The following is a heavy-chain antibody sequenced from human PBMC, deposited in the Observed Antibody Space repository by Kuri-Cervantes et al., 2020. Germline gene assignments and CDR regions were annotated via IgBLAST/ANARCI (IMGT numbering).Heavy chain of an antibody. D-gene: IGHD3-10*01. CDR1: DYSITSGYY. J-gene: IGHJ4*02. V-gene: IGHV4-38-2*01. CDR2: FYHSGDT. Sequence: SQTLSLTCDVFDYSITSGYYWGWIRQSPGKGLEWIGSFYHSGDTSDSPSLRGRVAISVDTSKNQFSLKLSSVTAADTAVYYCARPLIRFGELLTWGQGTLVTVSS. CDR3: ARPLIRFGELLT.